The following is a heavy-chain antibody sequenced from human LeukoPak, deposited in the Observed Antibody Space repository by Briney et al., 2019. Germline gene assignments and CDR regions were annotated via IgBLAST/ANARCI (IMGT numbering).Heavy chain of an antibody. V-gene: IGHV3-23*01. CDR2: ISGSGGST. D-gene: IGHD2-2*01. Sequence: GGSLRLSCAASGFTFSSYAMSWVRQAPGKGLEWVSAISGSGGSTYYADSVKGRFTISRDNSKNTLYLQMNSLRAEDTAVYYCAKDRVWGGTSFYYMDVWGKGTTVTVSS. J-gene: IGHJ6*03. CDR3: AKDRVWGGTSFYYMDV. CDR1: GFTFSSYA.